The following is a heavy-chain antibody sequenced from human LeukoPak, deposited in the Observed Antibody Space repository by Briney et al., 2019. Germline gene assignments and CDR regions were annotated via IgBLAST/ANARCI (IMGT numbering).Heavy chain of an antibody. CDR1: GGSISSGDYY. CDR2: IYYSGST. V-gene: IGHV4-30-4*01. D-gene: IGHD3-10*01. CDR3: ARGMVRGKNPGPV. J-gene: IGHJ4*02. Sequence: SQTLSLTCTVSGGSISSGDYYWSWIRRPPWKGLEWIGYIYYSGSTYYNPSLKSRVTISVDTSKNQFSLKLSSVTAADTAVYYCARGMVRGKNPGPVWGQETLVTVSS.